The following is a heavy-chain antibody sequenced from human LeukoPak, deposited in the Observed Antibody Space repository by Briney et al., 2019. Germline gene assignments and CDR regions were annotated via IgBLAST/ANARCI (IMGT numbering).Heavy chain of an antibody. CDR3: AKMGGSGLTGYYYMDV. D-gene: IGHD3-10*01. CDR1: GFTFSSYG. Sequence: GGSLRLSCAASGFTFSSYGMHWVRQAPGKGLEWVAVISYDGSNKYYADSVKGRFTISRDNSKNTLYLQMNSLRAEDTAVYYCAKMGGSGLTGYYYMDVWGKGTTVTVSS. CDR2: ISYDGSNK. J-gene: IGHJ6*03. V-gene: IGHV3-30*18.